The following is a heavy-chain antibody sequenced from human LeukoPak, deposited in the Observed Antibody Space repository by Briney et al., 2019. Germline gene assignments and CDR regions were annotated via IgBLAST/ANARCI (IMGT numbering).Heavy chain of an antibody. D-gene: IGHD3-10*01. CDR2: IIPMFGTA. CDR3: ARERIYFGSGRDLTDARLFYYYGMDV. Sequence: SVKVSCKASGGTFSSNGISWVRQAPGQGLEWMGGIIPMFGTANYAQKFQGRVTITADESTSTAYMELSSLRADDTAVYYCARERIYFGSGRDLTDARLFYYYGMDVWGQGTTVTVSS. V-gene: IGHV1-69*13. CDR1: GGTFSSNG. J-gene: IGHJ6*02.